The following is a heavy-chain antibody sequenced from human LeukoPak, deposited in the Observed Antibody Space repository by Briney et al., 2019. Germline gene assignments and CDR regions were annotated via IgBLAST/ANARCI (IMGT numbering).Heavy chain of an antibody. CDR2: ISGRGGST. Sequence: GGSLRLSCAASGFTVSSNYMSWVRQAPGKGLEWVSAISGRGGSTYYADSVKGRFTISRDNSKNTLYLQMNSLRAEDTAVYYCARTKIVVVPAAIVWGQGTLVTVSS. CDR1: GFTVSSNY. CDR3: ARTKIVVVPAAIV. J-gene: IGHJ4*02. V-gene: IGHV3-23*01. D-gene: IGHD2-2*01.